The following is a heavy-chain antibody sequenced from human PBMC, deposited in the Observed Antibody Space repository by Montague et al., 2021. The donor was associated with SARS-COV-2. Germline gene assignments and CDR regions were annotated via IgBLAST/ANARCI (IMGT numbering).Heavy chain of an antibody. D-gene: IGHD6-13*01. Sequence: SETLSLTCTVSGGSISGSSYYWGWIRQPPGKGLEWIGSIYYSGSTYYNPSLKSRVTILVDTSKNQFSLKLSSVTAADTAAYYCARVGRQQLVRLSGMDVWGQGTTVTVSS. CDR3: ARVGRQQLVRLSGMDV. CDR2: IYYSGST. V-gene: IGHV4-39*07. J-gene: IGHJ6*02. CDR1: GGSISGSSYY.